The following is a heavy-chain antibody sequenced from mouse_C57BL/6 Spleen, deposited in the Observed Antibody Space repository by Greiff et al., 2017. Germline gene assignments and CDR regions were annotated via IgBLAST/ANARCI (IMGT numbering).Heavy chain of an antibody. Sequence: DVKLVESGGDLVKPGGSLKLSCAASGFTFSSYGMSWVRQTPDKRLEWVATISSGGSYTYYPDSVKGRFTISRDNAKNTLYLQMSSLKSEDTAMYYCASLYYGNYRYFDVWGTGTTVTVSS. CDR1: GFTFSSYG. D-gene: IGHD2-1*01. V-gene: IGHV5-6*02. J-gene: IGHJ1*03. CDR3: ASLYYGNYRYFDV. CDR2: ISSGGSYT.